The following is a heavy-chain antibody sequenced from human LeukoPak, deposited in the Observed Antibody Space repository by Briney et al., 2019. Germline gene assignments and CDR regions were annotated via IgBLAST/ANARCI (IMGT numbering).Heavy chain of an antibody. Sequence: GGSLRLSCAASGFTFSSYGMHWVRQAPGKGLEWVAVIWYDGSNKYYADSVKGRFTISRDNSKNTLYLQMNSLRAEDTAVYYCARDTYYDFWSGYYSRSHPFDYWGQGTLVTVSS. CDR3: ARDTYYDFWSGYYSRSHPFDY. CDR2: IWYDGSNK. CDR1: GFTFSSYG. D-gene: IGHD3-3*01. J-gene: IGHJ4*02. V-gene: IGHV3-33*01.